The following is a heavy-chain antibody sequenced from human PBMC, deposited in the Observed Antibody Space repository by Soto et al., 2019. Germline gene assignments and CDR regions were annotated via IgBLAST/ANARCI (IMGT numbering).Heavy chain of an antibody. J-gene: IGHJ4*02. D-gene: IGHD4-4*01. CDR3: ARSYSASVGPVYFDF. CDR2: IFGSGGST. CDR1: GFSFSSYA. V-gene: IGHV3-23*01. Sequence: PGGSLRLSCATSGFSFSSYAMSWVRQAPGKGLEWVSAIFGSGGSTYYADSAKGRFTISRDNSRNTLYLQMNSLRAEDTAVYYCARSYSASVGPVYFDFWGLGALVTVSS.